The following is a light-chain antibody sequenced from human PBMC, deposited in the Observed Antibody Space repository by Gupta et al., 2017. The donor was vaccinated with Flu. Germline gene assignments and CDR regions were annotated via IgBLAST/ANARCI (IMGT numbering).Light chain of an antibody. Sequence: DVVMTQSPLSLPVTLGQTASISCRSSQSLVYSDGNTVLHWFQQRPGQAPRRPIYLVSHRESGVPDRFSGSGSGTEFTLKISRVEAEDVGIYFCMQGAHWPWAFGQGTKVEI. CDR2: LVS. CDR1: QSLVYSDGNTV. J-gene: IGKJ1*01. V-gene: IGKV2-30*01. CDR3: MQGAHWPWA.